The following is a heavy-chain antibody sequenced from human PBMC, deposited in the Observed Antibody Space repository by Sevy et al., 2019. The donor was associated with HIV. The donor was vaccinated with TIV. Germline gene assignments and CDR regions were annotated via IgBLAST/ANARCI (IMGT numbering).Heavy chain of an antibody. CDR1: GFTFSNSN. CDR2: ITSESGYI. Sequence: GGSLRLSCAGAGFTFSNSNMNWVRQAPGKGLQWVSSITSESGYIYYADSVKGRFIISRDNAKNSVYLQMNSLRAGDTAVYYCARGKVLFDYWGQGTLVTVSS. V-gene: IGHV3-21*01. CDR3: ARGKVLFDY. J-gene: IGHJ4*02.